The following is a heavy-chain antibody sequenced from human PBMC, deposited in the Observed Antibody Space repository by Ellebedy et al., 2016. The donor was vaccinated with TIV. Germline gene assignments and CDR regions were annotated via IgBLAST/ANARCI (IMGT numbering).Heavy chain of an antibody. Sequence: GESLKISCAASGFNFSSYWMSWVRQAPGKGLEWVANINPDGSAKYYVDSVEGRFTIARVNVKNSLVLQMNSLRDEDTAVYYCARDPDNGGSGSFFDNWGQGTSVTVSS. D-gene: IGHD3-10*01. V-gene: IGHV3-7*01. CDR1: GFNFSSYW. CDR3: ARDPDNGGSGSFFDN. J-gene: IGHJ4*02. CDR2: INPDGSAK.